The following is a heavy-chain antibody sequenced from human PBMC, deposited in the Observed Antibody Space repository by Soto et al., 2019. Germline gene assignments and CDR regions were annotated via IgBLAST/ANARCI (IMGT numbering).Heavy chain of an antibody. CDR3: AREPIVNWGKFYFDY. J-gene: IGHJ4*02. V-gene: IGHV1-2*02. CDR1: GYTFTGSY. CDR2: INPNSGDR. Sequence: ASGKVSWKASGYTFTGSYVHWVRQAPGQGLEWMGWINPNSGDRSYAQKFQGRVTMTRDTSINTAYMDLNRLRSDDTAVYYCAREPIVNWGKFYFDYWGQGTLVT. D-gene: IGHD7-27*01.